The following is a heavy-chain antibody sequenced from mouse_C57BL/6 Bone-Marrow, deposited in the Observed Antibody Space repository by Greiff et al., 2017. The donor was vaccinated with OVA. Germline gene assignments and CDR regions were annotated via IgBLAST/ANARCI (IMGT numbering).Heavy chain of an antibody. CDR2: IHPNSGST. CDR3: TRLTMPGAY. Sequence: QVQLQQPGAELVKPGASVKLSCKASGYTFTSYWMHWVKQRPGQGLEWIGMIHPNSGSTNYNEKFKSKATLTVDKSSSTAYMELRSLTSEDSAVSYCTRLTMPGAYWGQGTLVTVSA. D-gene: IGHD1-1*02. V-gene: IGHV1-64*01. CDR1: GYTFTSYW. J-gene: IGHJ3*01.